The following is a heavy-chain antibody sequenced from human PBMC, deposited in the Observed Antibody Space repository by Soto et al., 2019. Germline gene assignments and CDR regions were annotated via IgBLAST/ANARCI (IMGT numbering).Heavy chain of an antibody. CDR1: GGSISSGGYY. V-gene: IGHV4-31*03. CDR3: ARYGYNNQEDNWFDP. Sequence: SETLSLTCTVSGGSISSGGYYWVWIRQHPGKGLEWIGYIYYSGSTYYNPSLKSRVTISVDTSKNQFSLKLSSVTAADTAVYYCARYGYNNQEDNWFDPWGQGTLVTVSS. J-gene: IGHJ5*02. D-gene: IGHD3-9*01. CDR2: IYYSGST.